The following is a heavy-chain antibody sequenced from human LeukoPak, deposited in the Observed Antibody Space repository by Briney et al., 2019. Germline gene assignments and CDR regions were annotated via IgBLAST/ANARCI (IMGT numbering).Heavy chain of an antibody. CDR1: GFTFSSYA. CDR2: ISYDGSNK. D-gene: IGHD2-2*01. J-gene: IGHJ6*03. CDR3: ARDANDCSSTSCYYYYYMDV. V-gene: IGHV3-30-3*01. Sequence: GGSLRLSCAASGFTFSSYAMHWVRQAPGEGLEWVAVISYDGSNKYYADSVKGRFTISRDNSKNTLYLQMNSLRAEDTAVYYCARDANDCSSTSCYYYYYMDVWGKGTTVTVSS.